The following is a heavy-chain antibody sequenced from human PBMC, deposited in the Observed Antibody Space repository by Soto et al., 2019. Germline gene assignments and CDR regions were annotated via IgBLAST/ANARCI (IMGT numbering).Heavy chain of an antibody. J-gene: IGHJ4*02. D-gene: IGHD3-9*01. CDR1: GFSFRSYW. Sequence: EVPLVESGGDLVQSGGSLGLSCAASGFSFRSYWMHWVRQAPGKGLVWVARISSDGSTTTYADSASGRFIISRDNAANILYLQMSSLRAEDTAVYYCAREYYGVLTGYYNDFWGQGTLVTVSS. V-gene: IGHV3-74*01. CDR2: ISSDGSTT. CDR3: AREYYGVLTGYYNDF.